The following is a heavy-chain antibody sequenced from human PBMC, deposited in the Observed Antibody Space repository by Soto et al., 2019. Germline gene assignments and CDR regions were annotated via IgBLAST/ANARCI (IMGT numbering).Heavy chain of an antibody. CDR2: INHSGST. CDR1: GGSFSGYY. J-gene: IGHJ6*03. Sequence: PSETLSLTCAVYGGSFSGYYWSWIRQPPGKGLEWIGEINHSGSTNYNPSLKSRVTISVDTSKNQFSLKLSSVTAADTAVYYCARAKPYCSGGSCYLPYYYMDVWGKGTTVTVSS. CDR3: ARAKPYCSGGSCYLPYYYMDV. D-gene: IGHD2-15*01. V-gene: IGHV4-34*01.